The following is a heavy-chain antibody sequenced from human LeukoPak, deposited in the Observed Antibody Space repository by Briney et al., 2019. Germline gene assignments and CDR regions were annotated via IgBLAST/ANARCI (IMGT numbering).Heavy chain of an antibody. J-gene: IGHJ6*02. CDR3: ARDPAGMTVSGVAEYNYGMDV. CDR2: ISGSRTYI. V-gene: IGHV3-21*01. Sequence: GGSLRLSCAASGFTFNLQTINWVRQAPGKGLEWVSSISGSRTYIYYADSVKGRFTISRDNAKNSVSLQMNSLTVEDTAVYYCARDPAGMTVSGVAEYNYGMDVWGQGTTVTVSS. CDR1: GFTFNLQT. D-gene: IGHD3-3*01.